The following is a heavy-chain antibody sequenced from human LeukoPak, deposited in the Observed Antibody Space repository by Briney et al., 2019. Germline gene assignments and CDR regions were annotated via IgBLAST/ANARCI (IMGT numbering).Heavy chain of an antibody. D-gene: IGHD6-19*01. CDR3: ARNGHISAWSYYYYYVDV. CDR2: INPKSGGR. CDR1: GYTFTDYS. V-gene: IGHV1-2*02. Sequence: AAVKVSCKASGYTFTDYSMHWVRQAPGQGLEWMGWINPKSGGRKYAQKFQGRVTMTRDTSISTAHMELSGLGFDDTAVYYCARNGHISAWSYYYYYVDVWGIRTTVTVSS. J-gene: IGHJ6*03.